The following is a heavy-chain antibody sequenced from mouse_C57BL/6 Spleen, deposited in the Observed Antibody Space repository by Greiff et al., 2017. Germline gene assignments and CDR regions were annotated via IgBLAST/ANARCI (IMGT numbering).Heavy chain of an antibody. Sequence: EVQGVESGEGLVKPGGSLKLSCAASGFTFSSYAMSWVRQTPEKRLEWVAYISSGGDYIYYADTVKGRFTISRDNARNTLYLQMSSLKSEDTAMYYCTRDRGGNYPYFDYWGQGTTLTVSS. CDR1: GFTFSSYA. CDR3: TRDRGGNYPYFDY. V-gene: IGHV5-9-1*02. CDR2: ISSGGDYI. J-gene: IGHJ2*01. D-gene: IGHD2-1*01.